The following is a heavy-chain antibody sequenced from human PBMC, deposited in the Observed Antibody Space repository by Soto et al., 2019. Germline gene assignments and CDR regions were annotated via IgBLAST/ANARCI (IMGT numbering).Heavy chain of an antibody. CDR1: GFTFSRYG. J-gene: IGHJ4*02. V-gene: IGHV3-30*18. Sequence: QVQLVESGGGVVQPGRSLRLSCAASGFTFSRYGMHWVRQAPGKGLEWVAVISYDGSNKYYADSVKGRFTISRDNSKNTVYLQMNSLRAEDTAVYYCAKAWGLMVTPPFEYWGQGTLVTVSS. CDR3: AKAWGLMVTPPFEY. D-gene: IGHD2-8*01. CDR2: ISYDGSNK.